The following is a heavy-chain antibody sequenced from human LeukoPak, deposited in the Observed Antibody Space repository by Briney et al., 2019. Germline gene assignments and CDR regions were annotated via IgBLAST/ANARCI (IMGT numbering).Heavy chain of an antibody. J-gene: IGHJ4*02. Sequence: PSETLSLTCTVSGGSISSYYWSWIRQPPGKGLEWIGYIYDSGSTNYNPSLKSRVTISVDTSKNQFSLKLSSVTAADTAVYYCARDSGLLRLGELSRTDYWGQGTLVTVSS. D-gene: IGHD3-16*02. CDR2: IYDSGST. CDR1: GGSISSYY. V-gene: IGHV4-59*12. CDR3: ARDSGLLRLGELSRTDY.